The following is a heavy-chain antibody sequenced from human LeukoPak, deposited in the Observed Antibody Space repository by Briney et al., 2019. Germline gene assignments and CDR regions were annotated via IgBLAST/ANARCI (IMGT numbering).Heavy chain of an antibody. CDR2: IKSKTDGGKT. J-gene: IGHJ4*02. CDR3: TTGAPRAYSGSYSNC. V-gene: IGHV3-15*01. CDR1: GFTFSNAW. D-gene: IGHD1-26*01. Sequence: GGSLRLSCAASGFTFSNAWMSWVRQAPGKGLEWVGRIKSKTDGGKTDYAAPVKGRFTISRDDSQNTLYLQMNSLKTEDTAVYYCTTGAPRAYSGSYSNCWGQGTLVTVSS.